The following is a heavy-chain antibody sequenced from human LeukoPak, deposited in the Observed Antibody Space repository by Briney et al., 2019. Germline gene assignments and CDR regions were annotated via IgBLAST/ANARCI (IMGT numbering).Heavy chain of an antibody. V-gene: IGHV4-39*01. CDR3: ARHGKWLVRVSNFDY. J-gene: IGHJ4*02. CDR2: IYHSGST. D-gene: IGHD6-19*01. CDR1: GGSISSSSYY. Sequence: SETLSLTCTVSGGSISSSSYYWGWIRQPPGRGLEWIGEIYHSGSTYYNPSLKSRVTISVDTSRNQFSLKLSSVTAADTAVYYCARHGKWLVRVSNFDYWGQGTLVTVSS.